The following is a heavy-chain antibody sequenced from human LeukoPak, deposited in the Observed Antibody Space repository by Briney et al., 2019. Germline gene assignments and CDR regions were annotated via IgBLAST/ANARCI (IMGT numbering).Heavy chain of an antibody. CDR2: ISAYNGNT. J-gene: IGHJ6*02. CDR3: ARDPGSITIFGVVIGGGDYYYYGMDV. D-gene: IGHD3-3*01. Sequence: ASVKVSCKASGYTFTSYGISWVRQAPGQGLEWMGWISAYNGNTNYAQKLQGRVTMTTSQYQRQAYMELRSLRSDDTAVYYCARDPGSITIFGVVIGGGDYYYYGMDVWGQGTTVTVSS. V-gene: IGHV1-18*01. CDR1: GYTFTSYG.